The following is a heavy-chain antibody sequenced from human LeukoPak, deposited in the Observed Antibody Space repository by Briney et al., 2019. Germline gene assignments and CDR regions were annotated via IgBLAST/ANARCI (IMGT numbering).Heavy chain of an antibody. J-gene: IGHJ3*02. CDR2: IYYSGST. CDR3: ARETYYYDSSGYKKGAFDI. D-gene: IGHD3-22*01. CDR1: GGSISSSIYY. V-gene: IGHV4-39*07. Sequence: SETLSLTCTVSGGSISSSIYYWGWIRQPPGKGLEWIGSIYYSGSTYYNPSLKSRVTISVDTSKNQFSLKLSSVTAADTAVYYCARETYYYDSSGYKKGAFDIWGQGTMVTVSS.